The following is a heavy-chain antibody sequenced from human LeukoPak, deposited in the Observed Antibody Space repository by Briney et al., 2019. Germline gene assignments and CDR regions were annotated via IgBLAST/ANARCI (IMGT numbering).Heavy chain of an antibody. Sequence: SETLSLTCTVSGGSVSSGSYYWSWIRQPPGKGLEWIGYIYYSGSTNYNPSLKSRVTISVDTSKNQFSLKLSTVTAADTAVFYCARVASGYDVFDIWGQGTMVTVSS. D-gene: IGHD3-3*01. CDR1: GGSVSSGSYY. CDR3: ARVASGYDVFDI. V-gene: IGHV4-61*01. J-gene: IGHJ3*02. CDR2: IYYSGST.